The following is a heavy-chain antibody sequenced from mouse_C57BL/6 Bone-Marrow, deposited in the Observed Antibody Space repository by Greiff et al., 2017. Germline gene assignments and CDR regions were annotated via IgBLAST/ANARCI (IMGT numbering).Heavy chain of an antibody. CDR2: ISDGGSYT. Sequence: EVQGVESGGGLVKPGGSLKLSCAASGFTFSSYAMSWVRQTPEKRLEWVATISDGGSYTYYPDNVKGRFTISRDNAKNNLYLQMSHLKSEDTAMYYCARDYYGSSYVAWFAYWGQGTLVTVSA. CDR3: ARDYYGSSYVAWFAY. D-gene: IGHD1-1*01. J-gene: IGHJ3*01. CDR1: GFTFSSYA. V-gene: IGHV5-4*01.